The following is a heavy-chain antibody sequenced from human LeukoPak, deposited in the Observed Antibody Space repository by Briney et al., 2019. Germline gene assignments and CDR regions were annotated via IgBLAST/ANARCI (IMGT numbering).Heavy chain of an antibody. Sequence: SETLSLTCTVSGGSISSGGYYWSWIRQHPGKGLEWIGYIYYSGSTYYNPSLKSRVTISVDTSKNQFSLKLSSATAADTAVYYCARGDRGNWFDPWGQGTLVTVSS. CDR1: GGSISSGGYY. CDR3: ARGDRGNWFDP. CDR2: IYYSGST. V-gene: IGHV4-30-4*08. D-gene: IGHD2-15*01. J-gene: IGHJ5*02.